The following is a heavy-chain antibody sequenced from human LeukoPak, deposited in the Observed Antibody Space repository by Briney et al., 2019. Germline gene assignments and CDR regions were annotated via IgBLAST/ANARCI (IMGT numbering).Heavy chain of an antibody. CDR2: MNPNSGNT. CDR3: ARATYGAFDI. D-gene: IGHD3-10*01. V-gene: IGHV1-8*01. J-gene: IGHJ3*02. CDR1: GYTFTNHN. Sequence: ASVKVSCKASGYTFTNHNINWVRQATGQGLEWMGWMNPNSGNTGYAQKFQGRVTITRNTSISTAYMELSSLRSEDTAVYYCARATYGAFDIWGQGTMVTVSS.